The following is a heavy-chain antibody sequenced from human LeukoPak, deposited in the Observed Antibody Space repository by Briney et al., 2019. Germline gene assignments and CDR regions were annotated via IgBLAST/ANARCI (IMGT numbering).Heavy chain of an antibody. CDR1: GGSISSYY. D-gene: IGHD6-19*01. V-gene: IGHV4-59*01. CDR3: ASSLAVAGPFDY. CDR2: IYYSGST. Sequence: SETLSITCTVSGGSISSYYWSWIRQPPGKGLEWIGYIYYSGSTNYNPSLKSRVTISVDTSKNQFSLKLSSVTAADTALYYCASSLAVAGPFDYWGQGTLVTVSS. J-gene: IGHJ4*02.